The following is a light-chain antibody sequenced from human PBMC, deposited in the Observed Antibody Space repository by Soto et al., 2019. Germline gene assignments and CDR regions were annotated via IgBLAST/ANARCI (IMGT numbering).Light chain of an antibody. Sequence: EIVLTQSPGTLSLSPGERATLSCRASQSISSAYLAWYQQKPGQAPRLVIYGTSSRATGIPDRFSGSVSGTDFALTISRLEPEDFAVYYCQLYGTSPKYTFGQGTKLEIK. V-gene: IGKV3-20*01. CDR3: QLYGTSPKYT. CDR2: GTS. CDR1: QSISSAY. J-gene: IGKJ2*01.